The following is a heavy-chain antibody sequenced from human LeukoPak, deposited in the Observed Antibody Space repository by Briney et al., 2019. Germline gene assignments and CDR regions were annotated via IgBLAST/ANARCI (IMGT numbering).Heavy chain of an antibody. J-gene: IGHJ4*02. Sequence: SVKVSCKASGGTFSSYAISWVRQAPGQGLEWMGGITPIFGTANYAQKFQGRVTITADKSTSTAYMELSSLRSEDTAVYYCARDFYGSGCFDYWGQGTLVTVSS. CDR3: ARDFYGSGCFDY. V-gene: IGHV1-69*06. D-gene: IGHD3-10*01. CDR2: ITPIFGTA. CDR1: GGTFSSYA.